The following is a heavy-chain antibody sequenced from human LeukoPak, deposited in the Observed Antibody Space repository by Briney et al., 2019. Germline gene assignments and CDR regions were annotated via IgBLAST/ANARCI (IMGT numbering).Heavy chain of an antibody. V-gene: IGHV3-23*01. J-gene: IGHJ6*03. CDR2: ISGSGGST. CDR3: AKGASQQLVYYYYMDV. D-gene: IGHD6-13*01. Sequence: PGGSLRLSCAASGFTFSSYAMSWVRQAPGKGLEWVSAISGSGGSTYYADSVKGRFTISRDNSKNTLYLQMNSLRAEDTAVYYCAKGASQQLVYYYYMDVWGKGTTVTVSS. CDR1: GFTFSSYA.